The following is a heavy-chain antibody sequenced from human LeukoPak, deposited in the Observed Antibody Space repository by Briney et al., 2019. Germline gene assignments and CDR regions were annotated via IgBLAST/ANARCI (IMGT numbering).Heavy chain of an antibody. CDR1: GGSISSSSYY. V-gene: IGHV4-39*07. J-gene: IGHJ4*02. D-gene: IGHD5-18*01. CDR2: IYYSGST. CDR3: ARDLDTAMAR. Sequence: PSETLSLTCTVSGGSISSSSYYWGWIRQPPGKGLEWIGSIYYSGSTYYNPSLKSRVTISVDTSKNQFSLKLSSVTAADTAVYYCARDLDTAMARWGQGTLVTVSS.